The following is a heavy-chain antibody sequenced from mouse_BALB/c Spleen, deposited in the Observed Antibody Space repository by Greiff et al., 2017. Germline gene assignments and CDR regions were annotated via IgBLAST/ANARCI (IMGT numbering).Heavy chain of an antibody. D-gene: IGHD2-2*01. J-gene: IGHJ1*01. CDR2: INSNGGST. CDR1: GFTFSSYG. CDR3: ARVHGYYWYFNV. V-gene: IGHV5-6-3*01. Sequence: EVQLVESGGGLVQPGGSLKLSCAASGFTFSSYGMSWVRQTPDKRLELVATINSNGGSTYYPDSVKGRFTISRDNAKNTLYLQMSSLKSEDTAMYYCARVHGYYWYFNVWGAGTTVTVSS.